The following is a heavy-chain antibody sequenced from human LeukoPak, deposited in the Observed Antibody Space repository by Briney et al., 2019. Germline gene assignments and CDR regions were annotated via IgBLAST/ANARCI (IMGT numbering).Heavy chain of an antibody. V-gene: IGHV3-48*04. CDR3: ARSSYGSSEDYFDY. CDR2: ISSDFDDSATI. D-gene: IGHD6-6*01. CDR1: GFTFSSYS. Sequence: GGSLRLSCVASGFTFSSYSINWVRQAPGQGLDWVSYISSDFDDSATIYYADSVKGRFTISRDNAQKLVYLQMNSLRVEDTAVYYCARSSYGSSEDYFDYWGQGTLVTVSS. J-gene: IGHJ4*02.